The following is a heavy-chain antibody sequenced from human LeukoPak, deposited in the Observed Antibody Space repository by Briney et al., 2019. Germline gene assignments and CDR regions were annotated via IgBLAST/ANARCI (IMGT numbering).Heavy chain of an antibody. CDR1: GLTFSTSG. J-gene: IGHJ4*02. V-gene: IGHV3-21*06. CDR2: IGPTGSDR. Sequence: GGSLRLSCTASGLTFSTSGFNWVCQTLGKWLEWVASIGPTGSDRYHADSIKGRFTISRDNANNFLYLQMNSLRAEDTAVYYCATETNGRHYDYWGQGTLLTVSS. CDR3: ATETNGRHYDY. D-gene: IGHD1-14*01.